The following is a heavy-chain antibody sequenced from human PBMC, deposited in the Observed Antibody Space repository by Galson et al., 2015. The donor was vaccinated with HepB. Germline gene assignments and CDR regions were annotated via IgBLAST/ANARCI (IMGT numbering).Heavy chain of an antibody. CDR3: ASPWGTIYYHDDSGLYYFDY. V-gene: IGHV7-4-1*02. CDR2: INPNTGNP. J-gene: IGHJ4*02. Sequence: SVKVSCKASGYTFTNLPISWVRQAPGHGLEWMGWINPNTGNPTYAQAFTGRFVFSLDTSVSTAYLQISNLKAEDTAVYYCASPWGTIYYHDDSGLYYFDYWGQGTLVTVAS. CDR1: GYTFTNLP. D-gene: IGHD3-22*01.